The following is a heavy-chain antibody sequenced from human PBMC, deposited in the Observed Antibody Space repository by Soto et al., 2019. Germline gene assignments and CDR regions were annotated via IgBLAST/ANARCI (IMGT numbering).Heavy chain of an antibody. CDR1: GFTFSTYD. Sequence: EVQLVETGGGLVRPGGSLRLSCSASGFTFSTYDMNWARQAPGKGLEWVSFISRNSDITYYVDSVKGRLTISRDNAKNSLYLQINSLRDDDTAVYYCTKGGHFDSWGQGTLVIVSS. CDR3: TKGGHFDS. J-gene: IGHJ4*02. CDR2: ISRNSDIT. D-gene: IGHD3-16*01. V-gene: IGHV3-48*02.